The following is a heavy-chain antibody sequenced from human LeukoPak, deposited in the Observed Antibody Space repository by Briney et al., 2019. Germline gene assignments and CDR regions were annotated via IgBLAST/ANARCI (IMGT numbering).Heavy chain of an antibody. J-gene: IGHJ4*02. D-gene: IGHD3-22*01. CDR3: ARDPEAYDSSGYDDY. CDR2: IIPIFGTA. CDR1: GGTFSSYA. Sequence: GASVTVSCKASGGTFSSYAISWVRQAPGQGLEWMGGIIPIFGTANYAQKFQGRVTITADESTSTAYMELSSLRSEDTAVYYCARDPEAYDSSGYDDYWGQGTLVTVSS. V-gene: IGHV1-69*13.